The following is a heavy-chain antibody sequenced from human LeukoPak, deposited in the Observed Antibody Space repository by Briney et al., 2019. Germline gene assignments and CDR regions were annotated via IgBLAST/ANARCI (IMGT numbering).Heavy chain of an antibody. Sequence: ASVKVSCKASGYTFTGYYMHWVRQAPGQGLEWMGWINPNSGGTNYAQKFQGWVTMTRDTSISTAYMELSRLRSDDTAVYYCARSGYYDILTGYGMDVWGQGTTVTVSS. D-gene: IGHD3-9*01. CDR3: ARSGYYDILTGYGMDV. V-gene: IGHV1-2*04. CDR1: GYTFTGYY. J-gene: IGHJ6*02. CDR2: INPNSGGT.